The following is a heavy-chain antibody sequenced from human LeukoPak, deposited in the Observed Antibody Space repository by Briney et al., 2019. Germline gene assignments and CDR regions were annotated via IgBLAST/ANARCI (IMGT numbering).Heavy chain of an antibody. CDR2: INPDGSEK. CDR1: GFTFSSDW. V-gene: IGHV3-7*01. D-gene: IGHD6-19*01. Sequence: GGSLRLSCAVSGFTFSSDWMIWVRQAPGKGLEWVANINPDGSEKNYVDSVRGRFTISRDNSKNTLYLQMNSLRAEDTAVYYCARTGDSSGWRVLDYWGQGTLVTVSS. CDR3: ARTGDSSGWRVLDY. J-gene: IGHJ4*02.